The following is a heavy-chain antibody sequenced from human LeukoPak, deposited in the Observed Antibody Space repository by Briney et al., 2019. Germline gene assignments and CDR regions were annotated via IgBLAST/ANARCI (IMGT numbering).Heavy chain of an antibody. Sequence: GGSLRLSCAASGFTFSTYSMTWVRQGPGKGLEWVSSIYPNGGSTFYADSVKGRFTISRDNSKNTLYLQLNSLRAEDTAVYYCAKDLRGTLSSRGPFEYWGQGTLVTVSS. CDR2: IYPNGGST. D-gene: IGHD1-1*01. J-gene: IGHJ4*02. V-gene: IGHV3-23*01. CDR3: AKDLRGTLSSRGPFEY. CDR1: GFTFSTYS.